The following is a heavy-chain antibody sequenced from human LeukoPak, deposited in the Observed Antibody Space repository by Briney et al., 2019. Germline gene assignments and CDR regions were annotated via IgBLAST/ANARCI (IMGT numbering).Heavy chain of an antibody. Sequence: GGSLRLSCAASGFTVSSNYMSWVRQAPGKGLEWVSVIYSGGSTYYADSVKGRFTISRDNSKNTLYLQMNSLRAEDTAVYYCARESIAAAGPNWFDPWGQGTLVTVSS. CDR1: GFTVSSNY. D-gene: IGHD6-13*01. CDR3: ARESIAAAGPNWFDP. V-gene: IGHV3-66*01. CDR2: IYSGGST. J-gene: IGHJ5*02.